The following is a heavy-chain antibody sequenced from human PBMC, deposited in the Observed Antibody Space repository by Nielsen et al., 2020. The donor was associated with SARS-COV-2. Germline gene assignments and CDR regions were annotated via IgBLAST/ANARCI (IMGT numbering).Heavy chain of an antibody. D-gene: IGHD3-10*01. CDR3: ARVSSGSGTLDY. J-gene: IGHJ4*02. V-gene: IGHV1-18*01. Sequence: ASVKVSCKASGYRFTSYSVSWVRQAPGQGLEWMGWIGGYNGNRYYAQKLQGRVTMTTDTSTSTAYMELRSLRSDDTAVYYCARVSSGSGTLDYWGQGTLVAVSS. CDR1: GYRFTSYS. CDR2: IGGYNGNR.